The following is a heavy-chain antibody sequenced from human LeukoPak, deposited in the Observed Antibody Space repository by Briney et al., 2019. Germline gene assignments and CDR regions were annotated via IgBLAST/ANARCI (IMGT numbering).Heavy chain of an antibody. D-gene: IGHD6-13*01. CDR1: EYXFSNYW. V-gene: IGHV5-51*01. J-gene: IGHJ4*02. CDR3: ARHRLKRAAAAFDY. CDR2: IFPGDSDT. Sequence: GESLKISCKGSEYXFSNYWISWVRQMPGKGLEWMGIIFPGDSDTRYSPSFQGRVTVSADKSISTAYLQWSSLKASDTAVYYCARHRLKRAAAAFDYWGQGTLVTVSS.